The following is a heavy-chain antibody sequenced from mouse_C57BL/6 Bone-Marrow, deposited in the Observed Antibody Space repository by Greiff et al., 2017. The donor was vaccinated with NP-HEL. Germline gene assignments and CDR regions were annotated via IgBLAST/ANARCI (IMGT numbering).Heavy chain of an antibody. Sequence: EVMLVESGGGLVQPGGSMKLSCVASGFTFSNYWMNWVRQSPEKGLEWVAQISLKSDNYATHYAESVKGRFTITRYESKSSVYLQMNNLRAEDTGIYYCTGYGSSYVYAMDYWGQGTSVTVSS. J-gene: IGHJ4*01. D-gene: IGHD1-1*01. CDR2: ISLKSDNYAT. CDR3: TGYGSSYVYAMDY. V-gene: IGHV6-3*01. CDR1: GFTFSNYW.